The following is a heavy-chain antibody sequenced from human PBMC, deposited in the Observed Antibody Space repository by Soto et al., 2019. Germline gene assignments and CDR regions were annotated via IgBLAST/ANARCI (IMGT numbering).Heavy chain of an antibody. D-gene: IGHD4-17*01. CDR2: IYHSGST. V-gene: IGHV4-4*02. CDR1: SGSISSSNW. J-gene: IGHJ6*03. CDR3: ARGLRWPYYYYYMDV. Sequence: SETLSLTCTVSSGSISSSNWWSWVRQPPGKGLEWIGEIYHSGSTNYNPSLKSRVTISVDKSKNQFSLKLSSVTAADTAVYYCARGLRWPYYYYYMDVWGKGTTVTVSS.